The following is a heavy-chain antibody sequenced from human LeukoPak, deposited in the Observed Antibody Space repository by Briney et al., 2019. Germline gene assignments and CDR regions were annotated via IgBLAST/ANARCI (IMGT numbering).Heavy chain of an antibody. V-gene: IGHV3-30*02. CDR1: GFTFSSYG. J-gene: IGHJ4*02. CDR2: IRYDGSNK. D-gene: IGHD7-27*01. Sequence: GGSLRLSCAASGFTFSSYGMHWVRQAPGKGLEWAAFIRYDGSNKKYADSVKGRITIPRDISKNTLYLQMNSLRPEDTAMYYCARVGGDWGHFDYWGQGTLVTVSS. CDR3: ARVGGDWGHFDY.